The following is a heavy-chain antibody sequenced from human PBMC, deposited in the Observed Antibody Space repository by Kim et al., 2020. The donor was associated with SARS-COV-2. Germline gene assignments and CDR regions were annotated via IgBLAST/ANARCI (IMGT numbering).Heavy chain of an antibody. CDR1: GGSISSSSYY. Sequence: SETLSLTCTVSGGSISSSSYYWGWIRQPPGKGLEWIGSIYYSGSTYYNPSLKSRVTISVDTSKNQFSLKLSSVTAADTAVYYCARHPSLRGRDYWGQGTLVTVSS. CDR2: IYYSGST. D-gene: IGHD4-17*01. CDR3: ARHPSLRGRDY. V-gene: IGHV4-39*01. J-gene: IGHJ4*02.